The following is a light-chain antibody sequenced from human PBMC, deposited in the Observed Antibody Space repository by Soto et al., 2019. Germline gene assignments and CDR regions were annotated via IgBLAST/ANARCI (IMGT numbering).Light chain of an antibody. CDR3: QQYGNSPYT. CDR1: QTVRSNH. J-gene: IGKJ2*01. Sequence: EIVLTQSPGTLSLPPGERATLSCRASQTVRSNHLAWYQQKPGQTPRLLIYDASSRATGIPDRFSASGSGTDFSLTISRLEPEDFAVYYCQQYGNSPYTFGQGTNLEIK. CDR2: DAS. V-gene: IGKV3-20*01.